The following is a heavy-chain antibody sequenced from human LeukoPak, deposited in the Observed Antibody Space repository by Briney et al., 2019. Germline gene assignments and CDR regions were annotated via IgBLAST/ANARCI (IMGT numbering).Heavy chain of an antibody. CDR3: ARDGKAATDAFDI. Sequence: SVKVSCKASGGTFSSYAISWVRQAPGQGLEWMGGIIPIFGTANYAQKFQGRVTITADESTCTAYMELSSLRSEDTAVYYCARDGKAATDAFDIWGQGTMVTVSS. V-gene: IGHV1-69*13. D-gene: IGHD2-15*01. J-gene: IGHJ3*02. CDR2: IIPIFGTA. CDR1: GGTFSSYA.